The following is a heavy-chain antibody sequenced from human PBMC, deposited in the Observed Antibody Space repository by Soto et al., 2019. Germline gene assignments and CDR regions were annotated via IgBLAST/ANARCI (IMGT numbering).Heavy chain of an antibody. V-gene: IGHV3-21*01. J-gene: IGHJ4*02. D-gene: IGHD2-2*01. CDR3: ARDPYCTSTTCLHYYFDY. CDR2: ISSSSTYI. Sequence: GGSLRLSCAASAASGFTFSSYTMNWVRQAPGKGLEWVSSISSSSTYIYYADSLKGRFTVSRDNTRNSLYLQMNSLRAEDTAVYYCARDPYCTSTTCLHYYFDYWGPGTLVTVS. CDR1: GFTFSSYT.